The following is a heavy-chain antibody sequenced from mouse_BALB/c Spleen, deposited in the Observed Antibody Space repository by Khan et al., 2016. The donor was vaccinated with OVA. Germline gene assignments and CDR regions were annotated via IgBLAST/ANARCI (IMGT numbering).Heavy chain of an antibody. J-gene: IGHJ4*01. D-gene: IGHD1-1*01. CDR3: ASAYYYGRALDY. Sequence: VQLQESGPGLVAPSQSLSITCTVSGFSLTGYDVNWVRQPPGKGLEWLGMIWGDGSTDYNSALKSRLSISKDNSKSQVFLKMNSLQTDDTARYYCASAYYYGRALDYWGQGTSVTVSS. CDR2: IWGDGST. V-gene: IGHV2-6-7*01. CDR1: GFSLTGYD.